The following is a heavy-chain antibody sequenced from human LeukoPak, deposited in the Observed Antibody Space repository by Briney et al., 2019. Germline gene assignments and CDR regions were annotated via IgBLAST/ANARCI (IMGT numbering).Heavy chain of an antibody. Sequence: SETLSLTCTVSGGSISSYYWSWIRQPPGKGLEWIGYIYYSGSTNYNPSLKSRVTISVDTSKNQFSLKLSSVTAADTAVYYCAREGSYYDILTGYYFGVGYFDLWGRGTLVTASS. CDR1: GGSISSYY. J-gene: IGHJ2*01. D-gene: IGHD3-9*01. V-gene: IGHV4-59*01. CDR3: AREGSYYDILTGYYFGVGYFDL. CDR2: IYYSGST.